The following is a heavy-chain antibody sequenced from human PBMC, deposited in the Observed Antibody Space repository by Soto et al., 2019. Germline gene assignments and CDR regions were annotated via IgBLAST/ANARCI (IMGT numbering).Heavy chain of an antibody. J-gene: IGHJ5*02. D-gene: IGHD5-12*01. V-gene: IGHV4-30-4*01. Sequence: QVQLQESGPGLMKPSQTLSLTCTVSGGSISSGDYYWSWIRQPPGKGLEWIGYIYYSGSTSYNPSLQRRVTISVDTSKNQFSLQLSSVTAADTAVYYCARYGGYEGLRFDPWGQGTLVTVSS. CDR2: IYYSGST. CDR3: ARYGGYEGLRFDP. CDR1: GGSISSGDYY.